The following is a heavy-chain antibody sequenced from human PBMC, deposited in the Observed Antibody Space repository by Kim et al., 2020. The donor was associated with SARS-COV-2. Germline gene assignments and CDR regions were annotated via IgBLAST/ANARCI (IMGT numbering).Heavy chain of an antibody. CDR1: GFTFSSYG. CDR3: ANPAIRVASSLGYYNLYV. CDR2: VSDGGGRT. J-gene: IGHJ6*02. Sequence: GGSLRLSCEASGFTFSSYGMYWVRQAPGKGLEWVAVVSDGGGRTYYADSVRGRFTISRDSSKNTVYLQMNSLRVEDTAVYYCANPAIRVASSLGYYNLYVGGRGPGLPVPS. V-gene: IGHV3-23*01. D-gene: IGHD2-8*02.